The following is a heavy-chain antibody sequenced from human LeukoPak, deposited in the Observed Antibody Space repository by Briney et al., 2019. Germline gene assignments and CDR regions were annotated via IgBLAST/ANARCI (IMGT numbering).Heavy chain of an antibody. V-gene: IGHV4-59*05. CDR2: IYYNGTT. J-gene: IGHJ4*02. D-gene: IGHD3-3*01. CDR1: GVSISNFY. CDR3: ARLYVLEWLLYGNFDF. Sequence: PTETLSLTCIVSGVSISNFYWSWIRQPPGKRLEWIGSIYYNGTTYYNPSLKSRVSISVDTSKNQLSLKLSSVTAADTSVYYCARLYVLEWLLYGNFDFWGQGTLVTVSS.